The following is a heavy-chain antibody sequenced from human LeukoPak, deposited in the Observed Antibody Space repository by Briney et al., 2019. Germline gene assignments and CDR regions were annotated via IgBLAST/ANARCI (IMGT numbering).Heavy chain of an antibody. CDR2: VNESGGT. Sequence: SETLSLTCAVYIDSFSNYHWNWIRQTPAKGMEWIGEVNESGGTNISPSLRSRVILSVDTSKNQFSLKLISVTVADTAIYYCASEIAYCGGDCFSAFDIWGQGTMVTVSS. J-gene: IGHJ3*02. V-gene: IGHV4-34*01. D-gene: IGHD2-21*02. CDR1: IDSFSNYH. CDR3: ASEIAYCGGDCFSAFDI.